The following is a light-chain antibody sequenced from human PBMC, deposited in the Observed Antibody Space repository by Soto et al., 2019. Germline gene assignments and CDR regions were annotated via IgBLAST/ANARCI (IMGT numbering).Light chain of an antibody. CDR2: EVS. CDR3: SSYTSSSNVV. Sequence: QSALTRPASVSGSPGQSITISCTGTSSDVGGYNYVSWYQQHPGKPPKLMIYEVSNRPSGVSNRFSASKSGNTASLTISGLQAEDEADYYCSSYTSSSNVVFGGGTKLTVL. CDR1: SSDVGGYNY. J-gene: IGLJ2*01. V-gene: IGLV2-14*01.